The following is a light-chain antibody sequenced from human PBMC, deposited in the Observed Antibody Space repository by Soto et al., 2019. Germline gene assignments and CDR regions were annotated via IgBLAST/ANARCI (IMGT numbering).Light chain of an antibody. V-gene: IGKV3-20*01. CDR2: GAS. CDR3: QQYGSPPFT. Sequence: EVVLTQSPGTVSLSPGERASLSCRASQSVRSSYLAWYQQKPGQAPRLLIHGASSRATGIPDRFSGSGSGTEFTLAISRLEPEDSAVYYCQQYGSPPFTFGGGTKVEI. J-gene: IGKJ4*01. CDR1: QSVRSSY.